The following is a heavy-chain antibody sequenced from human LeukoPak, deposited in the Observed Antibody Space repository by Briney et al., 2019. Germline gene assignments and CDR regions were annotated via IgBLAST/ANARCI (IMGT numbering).Heavy chain of an antibody. CDR1: GFTFSSYG. J-gene: IGHJ6*02. V-gene: IGHV3-30*18. CDR2: ISYDGGNK. CDR3: AKTTVPDYYGSGSGYYYGMDV. Sequence: PGGSLRLSCAASGFTFSSYGMHWVRQAPGKGLEWVAVISYDGGNKYYADSVKGRFTISRDNSKNTLYLQMNSLRAEDTAVYYCAKTTVPDYYGSGSGYYYGMDVWGQGTMVTVSS. D-gene: IGHD3-10*01.